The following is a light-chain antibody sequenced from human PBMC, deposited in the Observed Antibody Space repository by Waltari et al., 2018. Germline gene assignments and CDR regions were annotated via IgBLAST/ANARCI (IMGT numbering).Light chain of an antibody. V-gene: IGKV3-20*01. Sequence: ENVLTQSPGTLSLSPGDRATLSCRASHMVASNYIAWNQQRPGQAPRLLIFGASSRATGIPDRFSGSGSGTDFTLTISRLEPEDFAFYYCQHYGNSPQLTFAGGTRLEIK. CDR1: HMVASNY. J-gene: IGKJ4*01. CDR2: GAS. CDR3: QHYGNSPQLT.